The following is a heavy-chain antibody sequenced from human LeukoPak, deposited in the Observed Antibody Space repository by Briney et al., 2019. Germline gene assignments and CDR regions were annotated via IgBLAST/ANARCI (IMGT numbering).Heavy chain of an antibody. V-gene: IGHV4-39*01. CDR2: IYYSGST. CDR1: GGSISSYY. CDR3: ARQVEYCGGACYLNWFDP. J-gene: IGHJ5*02. Sequence: SETLSLTCTVSGGSISSYYWGWIRQPPGKGLEWIGSIYYSGSTYYNPSLKSRVTISVDTSKNQFSLKLSSVTAADTAVYYCARQVEYCGGACYLNWFDPWGQGTLVTVSS. D-gene: IGHD2-21*02.